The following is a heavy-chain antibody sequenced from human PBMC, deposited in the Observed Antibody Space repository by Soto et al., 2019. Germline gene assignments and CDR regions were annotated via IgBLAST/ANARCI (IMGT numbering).Heavy chain of an antibody. J-gene: IGHJ6*02. CDR2: IIPISGTA. Sequence: QVQLVQSGAEVKKPGSSVKVSCKASGGTFSSYAISWVRQAPGQGLEWMGGIIPISGTANYAQKFQGRVTITADESTSTVYMEVSSLRSEDTAVYFCARSQGSSTSLEIYYYYYYGMDVWGQGTTVTVSS. V-gene: IGHV1-69*01. D-gene: IGHD2-2*01. CDR1: GGTFSSYA. CDR3: ARSQGSSTSLEIYYYYYYGMDV.